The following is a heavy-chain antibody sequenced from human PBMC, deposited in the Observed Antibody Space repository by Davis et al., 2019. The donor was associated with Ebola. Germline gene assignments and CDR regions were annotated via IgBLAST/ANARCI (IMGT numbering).Heavy chain of an antibody. D-gene: IGHD5-18*01. CDR3: AKDRTYSYGYYFDY. Sequence: SVKVSCKASGGTFSSYAISWVRQAPGQGLEWMGGIIPIFGTANYAQKFQGRVTITADKSTSTAYMELSSLRSEDTAVYYCAKDRTYSYGYYFDYWGRGTLVTVSS. V-gene: IGHV1-69*06. CDR2: IIPIFGTA. J-gene: IGHJ4*02. CDR1: GGTFSSYA.